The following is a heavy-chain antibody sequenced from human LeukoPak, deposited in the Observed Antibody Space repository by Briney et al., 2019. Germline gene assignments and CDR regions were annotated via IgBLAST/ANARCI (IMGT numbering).Heavy chain of an antibody. V-gene: IGHV1-69*01. D-gene: IGHD2-15*01. CDR3: ARDCSGGSCYYYYGMDV. CDR2: IIPIFGTA. CDR1: GGTFSSYA. Sequence: SVKVSCKASGGTFSSYAISWVRQAPGQGLEWMRGIIPIFGTANYAQKFQGRVTITADESTSTAYMELSTLRSEDTAVYYCARDCSGGSCYYYYGMDVWGQGTTVTVSS. J-gene: IGHJ6*02.